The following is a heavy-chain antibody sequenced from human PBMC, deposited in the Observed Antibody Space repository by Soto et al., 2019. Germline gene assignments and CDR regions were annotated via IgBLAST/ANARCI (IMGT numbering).Heavy chain of an antibody. V-gene: IGHV4-34*01. J-gene: IGHJ4*02. CDR2: INHSGST. CDR1: GGSFSGYY. CDR3: ARGGGIAAAGLKYYFDY. Sequence: PSETLSLTCAVYGGSFSGYYWSWIRQPPGKGLEWIGEINHSGSTSYNPSLKSRVTISVDTSKNQFSLKLSSVTAADTAVYYCARGGGIAAAGLKYYFDYWGQGTLVTVSS. D-gene: IGHD6-13*01.